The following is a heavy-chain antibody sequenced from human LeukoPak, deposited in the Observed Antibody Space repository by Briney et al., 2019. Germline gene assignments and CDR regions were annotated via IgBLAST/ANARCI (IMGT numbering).Heavy chain of an antibody. Sequence: SETLSLTCTVYGGSFSGYYWSWIRQPPGKGLEWIGEINHGGSTYYNPSLKSRVTISVDTSKNQFSLKLSSVTAADTAVYYCARHSHQWYYDFWSGYPEAGYYGMDVWGQGTTVTVSS. J-gene: IGHJ6*02. CDR2: INHGGST. CDR3: ARHSHQWYYDFWSGYPEAGYYGMDV. D-gene: IGHD3-3*01. V-gene: IGHV4-34*01. CDR1: GGSFSGYY.